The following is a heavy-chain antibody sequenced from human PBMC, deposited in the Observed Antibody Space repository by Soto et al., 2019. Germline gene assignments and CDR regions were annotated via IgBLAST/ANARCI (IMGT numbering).Heavy chain of an antibody. CDR2: IYYSGST. J-gene: IGHJ5*02. CDR3: ASDVRDEDIVVVPAAIA. D-gene: IGHD2-2*01. V-gene: IGHV4-39*01. Sequence: SETLSLTCTVSGGSFSSSSYYWGWIRQPPGKGLEWIGSIYYSGSTYYNPSLKRRVTISVDTSKNQFSLKLSSVTAADTAVYYCASDVRDEDIVVVPAAIAWGQGTLVTVSS. CDR1: GGSFSSSSYY.